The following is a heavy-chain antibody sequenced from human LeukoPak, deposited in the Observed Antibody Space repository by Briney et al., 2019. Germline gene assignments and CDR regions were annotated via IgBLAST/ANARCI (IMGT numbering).Heavy chain of an antibody. CDR1: GYTFTGYY. D-gene: IGHD1-26*01. V-gene: IGHV1-2*02. J-gene: IGHJ4*02. Sequence: GASVKVSCTASGYTFTGYYMHWVRQAPGQGLEWMGWINPNSGGTNYAQKFQGRVTMTRDTSISTAYMELSRLRSDDTAVYYCARDRYSGSYLFYDYWGQGTLVTVSS. CDR2: INPNSGGT. CDR3: ARDRYSGSYLFYDY.